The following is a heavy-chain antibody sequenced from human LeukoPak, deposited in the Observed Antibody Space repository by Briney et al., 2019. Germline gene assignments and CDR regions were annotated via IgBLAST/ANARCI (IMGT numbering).Heavy chain of an antibody. J-gene: IGHJ4*02. CDR1: GFTFSSYG. CDR3: ARPSSGWYFSTPGAIDY. Sequence: GGTLRLSCAASGFTFSSYGMSWVRQAPGKGLEWVSAISGSGGRTFYADSVQGRFTISRDNYKNTLNLQMNSLRAEDTAVYYCARPSSGWYFSTPGAIDYWGQGTLVTVSS. CDR2: ISGSGGRT. D-gene: IGHD6-19*01. V-gene: IGHV3-23*01.